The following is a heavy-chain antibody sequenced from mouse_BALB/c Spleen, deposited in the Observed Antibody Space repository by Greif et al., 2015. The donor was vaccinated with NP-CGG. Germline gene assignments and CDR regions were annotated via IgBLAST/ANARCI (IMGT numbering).Heavy chain of an antibody. D-gene: IGHD1-1*01. J-gene: IGHJ3*01. Sequence: EVKLVESGGGLVQPGGSLRLSCATSGFTFTDYYMSWVRQPPGKALEWLGFIRNKANGYTTEYSASVKGRFTISRDNSQSILYLQMNSLRAEHSATYYCARDSITVFAYWGQGTLVTVSA. V-gene: IGHV7-3*02. CDR2: IRNKANGYTT. CDR1: GFTFTDYY. CDR3: ARDSITVFAY.